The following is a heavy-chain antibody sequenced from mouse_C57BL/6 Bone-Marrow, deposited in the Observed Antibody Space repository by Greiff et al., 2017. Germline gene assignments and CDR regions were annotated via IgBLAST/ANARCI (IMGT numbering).Heavy chain of an antibody. Sequence: QVQLQQSGAELVRPGASVTLSCKASGYTFTDYEMHWVKQTPVHGLEWIGAIDPETGGTAYNQKFKGKAILTADKSSSTAYMALRSLTSEDSAVYYCTRKRSEDYWGQGTSVTVSS. CDR3: TRKRSEDY. CDR2: IDPETGGT. CDR1: GYTFTDYE. V-gene: IGHV1-15*01. D-gene: IGHD1-1*01. J-gene: IGHJ4*01.